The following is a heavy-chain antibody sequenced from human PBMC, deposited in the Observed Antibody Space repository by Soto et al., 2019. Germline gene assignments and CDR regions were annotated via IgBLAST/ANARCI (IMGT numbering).Heavy chain of an antibody. CDR1: GYTFTSYG. J-gene: IGHJ6*02. CDR2: ISAYNGNT. CDR3: ARDMWNGIAASPLSDYYYGMDV. D-gene: IGHD6-13*01. V-gene: IGHV1-18*01. Sequence: QVQLVQSGAEVKKPGASVKVSCKASGYTFTSYGISWVRQAPGQGLEWMGWISAYNGNTNYAQKLQGRVTMTTDTSTSTAYMELRSLRSDDTAVYYCARDMWNGIAASPLSDYYYGMDVWGQGTTVTVSS.